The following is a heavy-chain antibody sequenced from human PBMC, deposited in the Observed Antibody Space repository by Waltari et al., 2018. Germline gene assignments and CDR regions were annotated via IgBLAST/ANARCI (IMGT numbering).Heavy chain of an antibody. D-gene: IGHD3-10*01. CDR2: ISGSGGST. CDR1: GFTFSSYA. V-gene: IGHV3-23*04. CDR3: AKTSGGDYYYYYYMDV. J-gene: IGHJ6*03. Sequence: EVQLVESGGGLVQPGGSLRLSCAASGFTFSSYAMSWVRQAPGKGLEWVSAISGSGGSTYYADSVKGRFTISRDNSKNTLYLQMNSLRAEDTAVYYCAKTSGGDYYYYYYMDVWGTGTTVTVSS.